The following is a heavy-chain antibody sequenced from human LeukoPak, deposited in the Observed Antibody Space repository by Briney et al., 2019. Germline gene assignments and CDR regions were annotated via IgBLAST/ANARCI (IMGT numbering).Heavy chain of an antibody. Sequence: SETLSLTCAVYGGSFSGYCWSWVRQPPGKGLEWIGEINHSGSTNYNPSLKSRVTISVDTSKNQFSLKLSSVTAADTAVYYCASTAYYGSGKREMDVWGKGTTVTISS. J-gene: IGHJ6*04. CDR1: GGSFSGYC. CDR2: INHSGST. D-gene: IGHD3-10*01. V-gene: IGHV4-34*01. CDR3: ASTAYYGSGKREMDV.